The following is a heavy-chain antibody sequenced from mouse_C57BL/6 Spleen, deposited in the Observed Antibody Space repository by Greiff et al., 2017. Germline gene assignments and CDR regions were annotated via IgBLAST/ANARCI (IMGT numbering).Heavy chain of an antibody. J-gene: IGHJ4*01. V-gene: IGHV1-82*01. D-gene: IGHD3-2*02. CDR2: IYPGDGDT. CDR3: AREAAPSMDY. Sequence: VQLQQSGPELVKPGASVKISCKASGYAFSSSWMNWVKQRPGKGLEWIGRIYPGDGDTNYNGKFKGKATLTADKSSSTAYMQLSSLTSEDSAVYFCAREAAPSMDYWGQGTSVTVSS. CDR1: GYAFSSSW.